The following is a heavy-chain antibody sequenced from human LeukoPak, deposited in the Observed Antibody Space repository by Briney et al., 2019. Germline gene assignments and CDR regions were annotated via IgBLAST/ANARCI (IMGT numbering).Heavy chain of an antibody. CDR3: ARDVGGYGLDY. V-gene: IGHV3-66*01. J-gene: IGHJ4*02. CDR1: GFTVRSNY. D-gene: IGHD3-22*01. CDR2: IYSGGST. Sequence: GGSLRLSCAASGFTVRSNYMSWVRQAPGKGLEWVSVIYSGGSTYYADSVKGRFTIPRDNSKNTLYLQMNSLRAEDTAVYYCARDVGGYGLDYWGQGTLVTVSS.